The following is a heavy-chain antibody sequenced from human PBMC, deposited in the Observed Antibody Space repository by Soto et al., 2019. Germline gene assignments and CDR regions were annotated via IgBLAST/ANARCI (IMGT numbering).Heavy chain of an antibody. Sequence: PGGSLRLSCAASGFTFSIYGMHWVRQAPGKGLEWVAVISYDGSNKYYADSVKGRFTISRDNSKNTLYLQMNSLRAEDTAVYYCAKWEYYYGSGSSDYYYYGMDVWGQGTTVTVSS. V-gene: IGHV3-30*18. CDR2: ISYDGSNK. CDR1: GFTFSIYG. CDR3: AKWEYYYGSGSSDYYYYGMDV. D-gene: IGHD3-10*01. J-gene: IGHJ6*02.